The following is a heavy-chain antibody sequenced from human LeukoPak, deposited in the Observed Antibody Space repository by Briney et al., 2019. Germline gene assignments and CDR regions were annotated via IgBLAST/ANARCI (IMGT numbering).Heavy chain of an antibody. J-gene: IGHJ4*02. D-gene: IGHD5-12*01. CDR1: GYTFTSYG. CDR2: ISAYSGDT. V-gene: IGHV1-18*01. CDR3: ASGYYSGYDQPFDY. Sequence: ASVKVSCKASGYTFTSYGISWVRQAPGQGLEWMGWISAYSGDTNYAQKFQGRATMTTDTSTSTAYMELRSLSSDDTAVYYCASGYYSGYDQPFDYWGQGTLVTVSS.